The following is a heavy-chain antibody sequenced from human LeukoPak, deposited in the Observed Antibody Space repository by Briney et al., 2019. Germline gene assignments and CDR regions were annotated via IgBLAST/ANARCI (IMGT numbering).Heavy chain of an antibody. Sequence: GASVKVSCKASGYTFTSYGISWVRQAPGQGLEWMGWISAYNGNTNYAQKLQGRVTMTTDTSTSAAYMELRSLRSDDTAVYYCASRRGIAAAGTLSGAFDIWGQGTMVTVSS. V-gene: IGHV1-18*01. CDR2: ISAYNGNT. D-gene: IGHD6-13*01. CDR1: GYTFTSYG. J-gene: IGHJ3*02. CDR3: ASRRGIAAAGTLSGAFDI.